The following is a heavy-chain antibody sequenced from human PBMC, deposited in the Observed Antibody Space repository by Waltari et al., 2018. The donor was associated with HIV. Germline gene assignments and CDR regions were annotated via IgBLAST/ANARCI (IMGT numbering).Heavy chain of an antibody. CDR2: INLYNGDR. D-gene: IGHD1-1*01. J-gene: IGHJ3*01. V-gene: IGHV1-2*02. Sequence: QEHLVQSGAEIRQPGASVKVSCKASGYEFGAHRLHWLRQAPGLPPEWLGSINLYNGDREFEQKFQGRVFMTRDLAINTAFLEVRELRPDDTATYYCVRVMWVDGRDNGGFDAWGQGTMVSVS. CDR3: VRVMWVDGRDNGGFDA. CDR1: GYEFGAHR.